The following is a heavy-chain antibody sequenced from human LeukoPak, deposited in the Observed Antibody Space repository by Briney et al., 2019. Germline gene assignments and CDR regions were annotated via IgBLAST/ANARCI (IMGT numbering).Heavy chain of an antibody. J-gene: IGHJ4*02. D-gene: IGHD5-18*01. CDR2: IKQDGSEK. CDR1: GFTFSSYW. CDR3: ASYGYSYGYSPIWDY. Sequence: GGSLRLSCAASGFTFSSYWMSWVRQAPGKGLEWVANIKQDGSEKYYVDSVKGRFTISRDNAKNSLYLQMNSLRAEDTAVYYCASYGYSYGYSPIWDYWGQGTLVTVSS. V-gene: IGHV3-7*01.